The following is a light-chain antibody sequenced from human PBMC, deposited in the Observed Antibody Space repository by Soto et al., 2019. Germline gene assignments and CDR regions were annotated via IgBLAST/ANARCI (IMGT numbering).Light chain of an antibody. CDR2: DAS. Sequence: DIQMTQSPTSVSTSIEERVTISCQASQDITKSLNWYQQKAGKAPKVLIYDASNLETGVPSRFSGTGAGTEFTLTISTLQPEDVATYYCQQFAHLPTFGGGTKV. V-gene: IGKV1-33*01. CDR3: QQFAHLPT. CDR1: QDITKS. J-gene: IGKJ4*01.